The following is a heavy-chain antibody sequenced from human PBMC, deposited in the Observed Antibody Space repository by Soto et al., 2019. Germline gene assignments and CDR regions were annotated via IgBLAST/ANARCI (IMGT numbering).Heavy chain of an antibody. D-gene: IGHD2-2*01. CDR3: ARDPSEGRVGNWFES. J-gene: IGHJ5*01. V-gene: IGHV3-21*01. CDR2: ISSGTSYV. Sequence: GSLRLSCAASGFTFSIYGMNWLRQAPGKGLEWVASISSGTSYVYYADSVKGRFSTSRDNAKNILYLEMYALRTEDTAVYYCARDPSEGRVGNWFESWGQGTLVTVSS. CDR1: GFTFSIYG.